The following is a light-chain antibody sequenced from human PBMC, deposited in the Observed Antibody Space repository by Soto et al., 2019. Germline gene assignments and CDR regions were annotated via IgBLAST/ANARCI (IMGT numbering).Light chain of an antibody. J-gene: IGKJ1*01. V-gene: IGKV3-20*01. CDR2: GTS. Sequence: EVVLTQSPDTLSLSPGERATVSCRASQSVSRSNLAWYQHKPGQAPRLLIYGTSNRATGIPDRFIGRGSGTDLTLTISSLEPEDFAVYYCQQYDDWPTTFGQGTKVDIK. CDR1: QSVSRSN. CDR3: QQYDDWPTT.